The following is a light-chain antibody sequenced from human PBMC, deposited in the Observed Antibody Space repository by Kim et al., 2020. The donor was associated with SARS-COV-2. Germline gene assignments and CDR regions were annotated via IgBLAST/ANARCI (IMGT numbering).Light chain of an antibody. Sequence: SSELTQDPAVSVALGQIVRITCQGDSLRTYYTTWFQQKPGQAPIVVFYGKNNRPSGFPDRFSGSSSGNTASLTITATQAGDEADYYCNSRDNNDNVLFGGGTQLTVL. CDR1: SLRTYY. CDR2: GKN. CDR3: NSRDNNDNVL. J-gene: IGLJ2*01. V-gene: IGLV3-19*01.